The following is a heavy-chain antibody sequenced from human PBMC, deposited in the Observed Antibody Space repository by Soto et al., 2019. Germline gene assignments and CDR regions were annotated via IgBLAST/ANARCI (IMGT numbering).Heavy chain of an antibody. D-gene: IGHD3-22*01. J-gene: IGHJ4*02. CDR3: ARYYYDSSGYYHHFDY. CDR1: GGSISSYY. V-gene: IGHV4-59*01. Sequence: SETLSLTCTVSGGSISSYYWSWIRQPPGKGLEWIGYIYYSGSTNYNPSLKSRVTISVDTSKNQFSLKLSSVTAADTAVYYCARYYYDSSGYYHHFDYWGQGTLVTVSS. CDR2: IYYSGST.